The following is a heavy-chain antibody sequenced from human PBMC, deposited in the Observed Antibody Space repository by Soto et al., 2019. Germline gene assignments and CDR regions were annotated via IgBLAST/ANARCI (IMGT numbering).Heavy chain of an antibody. D-gene: IGHD5-12*01. J-gene: IGHJ6*02. Sequence: NPSETLSLTCTVSGGSVSSGSYDWSWIRQPPGKGLEWIGYIYYSGSTNYNPSLKSRVTISVDTSKNQFSLKLSSVTAADTAVYYCARDQVVRGYELGTKPYYYYGMDVWGQGTTVTVSS. CDR1: GGSVSSGSYD. CDR2: IYYSGST. CDR3: ARDQVVRGYELGTKPYYYYGMDV. V-gene: IGHV4-61*01.